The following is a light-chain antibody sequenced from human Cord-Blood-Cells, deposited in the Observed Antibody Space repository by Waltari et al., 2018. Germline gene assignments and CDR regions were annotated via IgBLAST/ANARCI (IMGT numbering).Light chain of an antibody. CDR2: EVS. CDR1: SLHVGGYNY. J-gene: IGLJ1*01. Sequence: QSALPQPPSASGSPGQSVTISCTRNSLHVGGYNYVSWYQQHPGKAPKLMIYEVSKRPSGVPDRFSGSKSGNTASLTVSGLQAEDEADYYCSSYAGSNNYVFGTGTKVTVL. V-gene: IGLV2-8*01. CDR3: SSYAGSNNYV.